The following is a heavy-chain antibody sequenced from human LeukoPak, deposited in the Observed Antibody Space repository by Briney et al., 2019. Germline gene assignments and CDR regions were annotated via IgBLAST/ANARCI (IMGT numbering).Heavy chain of an antibody. Sequence: ASVKVSCKASGYTFTSYYMHWVRQAPGQGLEWMGIINPSGGSTSYAQKFQGRVTMTRDTSISTAYMELSRLRSDDTAVYYCARDGPYDFWSGQLDYWGQGTQVTVSS. CDR1: GYTFTSYY. CDR3: ARDGPYDFWSGQLDY. D-gene: IGHD3-3*01. V-gene: IGHV1-46*01. CDR2: INPSGGST. J-gene: IGHJ4*02.